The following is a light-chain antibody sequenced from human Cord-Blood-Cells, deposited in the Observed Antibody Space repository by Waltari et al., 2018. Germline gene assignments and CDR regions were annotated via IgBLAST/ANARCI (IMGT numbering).Light chain of an antibody. J-gene: IGKJ3*01. V-gene: IGKV1-39*01. Sequence: IQMTQSPSSVSASVGDRVTITGRASQSISSYLNWYQQKPGKAHKLLIYAASSLQSGVPSRFSGSGSGTDFTLTISSLQPEDFATYYCQQSYSTPFTFGHGTKVDIK. CDR1: QSISSY. CDR3: QQSYSTPFT. CDR2: AAS.